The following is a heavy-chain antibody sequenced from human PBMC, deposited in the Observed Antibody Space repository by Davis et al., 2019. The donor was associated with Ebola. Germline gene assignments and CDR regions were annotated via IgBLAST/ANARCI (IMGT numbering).Heavy chain of an antibody. CDR2: ISAYNGNT. D-gene: IGHD6-6*01. V-gene: IGHV1-18*01. CDR1: GYTFTSYG. J-gene: IGHJ5*02. CDR3: ARDQHGYSSSSHWFDP. Sequence: ASVKVSCKASGYTFTSYGISWVRQAPGQGLEWMGWISAYNGNTNYAQKLQGRVTMTTDTSTSTAYMELRSLRSDDTAVYYCARDQHGYSSSSHWFDPWGQGTLVTVSS.